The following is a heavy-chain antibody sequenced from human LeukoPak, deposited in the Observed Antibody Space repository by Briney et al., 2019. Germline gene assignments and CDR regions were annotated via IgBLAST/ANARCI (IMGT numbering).Heavy chain of an antibody. J-gene: IGHJ4*02. CDR1: GFTFSSYA. CDR3: ARDRNSFYYDFWSGYYDY. V-gene: IGHV3-30-3*01. D-gene: IGHD3-3*01. Sequence: PGGSLRLSCAASGFTFSSYAMHWVRQAPGKGLEWVAVILYDGSNKYYADSVKGRFTISRDNSKNTLYLQMNSLRAEDTAVYYCARDRNSFYYDFWSGYYDYWGQGTLVTVSS. CDR2: ILYDGSNK.